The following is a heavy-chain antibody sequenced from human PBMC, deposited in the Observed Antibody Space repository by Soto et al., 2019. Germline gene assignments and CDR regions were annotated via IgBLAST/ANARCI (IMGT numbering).Heavy chain of an antibody. CDR1: GGSIRSSSYY. CDR3: AKDLFWGQSDY. V-gene: IGHV4-39*01. J-gene: IGHJ4*02. D-gene: IGHD3-16*01. Sequence: SETLSLTCTVSGGSIRSSSYYWGWIRQPPGKGLEWIGSIYYSGSTYYNPSLKSRVTISVDTSKNQFSLKLSSVTAADTAVYYCAKDLFWGQSDYWGQGTLVTVSS. CDR2: IYYSGST.